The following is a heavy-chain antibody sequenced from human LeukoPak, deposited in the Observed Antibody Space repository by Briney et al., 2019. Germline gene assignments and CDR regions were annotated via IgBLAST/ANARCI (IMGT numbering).Heavy chain of an antibody. Sequence: SETLSLTCTVSGDSISSSNSYWGWIRQPPGKGLEWIGSIYYSGNTYYNASLKSRVTISVDTSKNQFSLKLSSVTAADTAVYYCARLGGYSYVFHYFDYWGQGTLVTVSS. CDR2: IYYSGNT. J-gene: IGHJ4*02. CDR3: ARLGGYSYVFHYFDY. CDR1: GDSISSSNSY. D-gene: IGHD5-18*01. V-gene: IGHV4-39*01.